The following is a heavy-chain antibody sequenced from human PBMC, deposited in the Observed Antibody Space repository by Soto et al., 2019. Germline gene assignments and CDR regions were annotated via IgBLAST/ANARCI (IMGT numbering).Heavy chain of an antibody. CDR3: ARERYSSGWSFDY. J-gene: IGHJ4*02. Sequence: PGGSLRLSCAASGFTFSSYAMHWVRQAPGKGLEWVAVISYDGSNKYYADSVKGRFTISRDNSKNTLYLQMNSLRAEDTAVYYCARERYSSGWSFDYWGQGTLVTVSS. CDR1: GFTFSSYA. D-gene: IGHD6-19*01. V-gene: IGHV3-30-3*01. CDR2: ISYDGSNK.